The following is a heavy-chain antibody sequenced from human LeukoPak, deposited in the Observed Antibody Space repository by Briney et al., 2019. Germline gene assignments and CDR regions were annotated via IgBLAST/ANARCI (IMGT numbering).Heavy chain of an antibody. CDR3: AKDRKSRDLDSLDI. Sequence: GGSLRLSCAASGFIFYDYAMHWVRHAPGKGLEWVSGIDWNSGSVGYADSVKGRFTISRDNVKNSLSLQMNGLRAEDTALYYCAKDRKSRDLDSLDIWGQGTMVTVSS. J-gene: IGHJ3*02. CDR1: GFIFYDYA. V-gene: IGHV3-9*01. CDR2: IDWNSGSV. D-gene: IGHD5-24*01.